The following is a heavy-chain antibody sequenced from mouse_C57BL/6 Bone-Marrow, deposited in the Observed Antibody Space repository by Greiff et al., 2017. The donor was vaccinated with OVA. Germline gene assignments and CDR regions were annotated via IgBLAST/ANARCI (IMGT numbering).Heavy chain of an antibody. J-gene: IGHJ2*01. D-gene: IGHD1-2*01. CDR3: AREGLGLLRPEGYFDY. CDR1: GYTFTSYW. Sequence: QVQLQQPGTELVKPGASVKLSCKASGYTFTSYWMHWVKQRPGQGLEWIGNINPSNGGTNYNEKFKSKATLTVDKSSSTAYMQLSSLTSEDSAVYYCAREGLGLLRPEGYFDYWGQGTTLTVSS. V-gene: IGHV1-53*01. CDR2: INPSNGGT.